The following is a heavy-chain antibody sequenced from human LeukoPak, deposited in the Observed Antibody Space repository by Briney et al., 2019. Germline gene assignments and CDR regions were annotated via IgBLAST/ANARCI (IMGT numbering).Heavy chain of an antibody. D-gene: IGHD5-12*01. V-gene: IGHV4-4*02. CDR3: ARETYEEAFDI. CDR1: GGSISSSNW. Sequence: SGTLSLTCAVSGGSISSSNWWSWVRQPPGKGLEWIGEIYHSGSTNYNPSLKSRVTISLDKSKNQFSLKLSSVTAADTAVYYCARETYEEAFDIWGQGTMVTVSS. J-gene: IGHJ3*02. CDR2: IYHSGST.